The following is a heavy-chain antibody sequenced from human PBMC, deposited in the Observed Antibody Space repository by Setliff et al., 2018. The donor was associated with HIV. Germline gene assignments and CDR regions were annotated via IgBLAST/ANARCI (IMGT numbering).Heavy chain of an antibody. V-gene: IGHV1-2*04. CDR2: INPNSGVT. J-gene: IGHJ3*02. CDR1: GYTFTSYY. Sequence: ASVKVSCKASGYTFTSYYMHWVRQAPAQGLEWMGRINPNSGVTHYAQKFQGWVTMTRDTSTSSVYMELSSLISEDPAFYYCAGGPWIQLWSSELDAFDIWGQGTMVTVSS. CDR3: AGGPWIQLWSSELDAFDI. D-gene: IGHD5-18*01.